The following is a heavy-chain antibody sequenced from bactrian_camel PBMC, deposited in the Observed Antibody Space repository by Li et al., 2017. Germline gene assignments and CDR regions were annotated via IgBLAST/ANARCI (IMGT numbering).Heavy chain of an antibody. Sequence: VQLVESGGGSVQAGGSLRLSCLASGLKTTSNYMGWFRQAPGKEREGVARIVRGGSTDYSDSEKGRFTISTDNAKNTVYLQMNSLKSEDTALYYCTTDYGLGVFGYWGQGTQVTVS. CDR2: IVRGGST. CDR1: GLKTTSNY. V-gene: IGHV3S53*01. J-gene: IGHJ6*01. D-gene: IGHD5*01. CDR3: TTDYGLGVFGY.